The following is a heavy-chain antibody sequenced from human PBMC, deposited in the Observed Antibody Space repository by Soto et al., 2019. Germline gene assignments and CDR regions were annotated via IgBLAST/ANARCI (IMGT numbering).Heavy chain of an antibody. V-gene: IGHV1-69*01. CDR1: GGTFSNYP. J-gene: IGHJ4*02. CDR3: ARGLYCGGGCYSDFDY. CDR2: IIPIFGTT. D-gene: IGHD2-21*02. Sequence: VQLVQSGAEVKKPGSSVKVSCKASGGTFSNYPFIWVRQAPGQGLDWMGGIIPIFGTTDYGQRYQGRVTITADESTNTAYMELSILRSDDTAVYYCARGLYCGGGCYSDFDYWGQGTLVTVSS.